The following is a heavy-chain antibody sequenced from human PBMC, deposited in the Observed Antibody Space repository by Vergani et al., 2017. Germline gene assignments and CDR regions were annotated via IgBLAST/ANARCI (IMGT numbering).Heavy chain of an antibody. Sequence: QVQLQQWGGGLLKPSETLSLTCVVTGGSFTSYHWTWIRQSPGEGLEWVVDIDHTGRPDYNPSLKSRLTMSVDKSRNQFSLTLNSVTATDTAIYFCARVNTETNGHLYYYYYMDVWGQGTAVTVS. CDR2: IDHTGRP. CDR3: ARVNTETNGHLYYYYYMDV. CDR1: GGSFTSYH. V-gene: IGHV4-34*01. D-gene: IGHD4-11*01. J-gene: IGHJ6*03.